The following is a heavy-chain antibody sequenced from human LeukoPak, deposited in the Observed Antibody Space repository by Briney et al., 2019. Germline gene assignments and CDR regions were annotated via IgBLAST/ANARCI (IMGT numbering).Heavy chain of an antibody. V-gene: IGHV4-30-4*01. CDR2: IYYSGST. CDR1: GGSISSGDYY. D-gene: IGHD3-22*01. CDR3: ARVDGSGYYPHLYYYGMDV. Sequence: PSETLSLTCTVSGGSISSGDYYWSWIRQPPGKGLEWIGYIYYSGSTYYNPSLKSRVTISVDTSKNQFSLKLSSVTAADTAVYYCARVDGSGYYPHLYYYGMDVWGQGTTVTVSS. J-gene: IGHJ6*02.